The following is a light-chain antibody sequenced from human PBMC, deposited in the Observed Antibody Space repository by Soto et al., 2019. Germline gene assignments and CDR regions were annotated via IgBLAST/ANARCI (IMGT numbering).Light chain of an antibody. CDR1: QSVGNQ. CDR3: QQYNNWPPVT. Sequence: EIVMTQSPAALSVSPGERTTLSCMASQSVGNQLAWYQQKPGRTPRLLMYDASTRATGIPARFSGSGSGTEFTLTTSSLQSEDFALYYCQQYNNWPPVTFGQGTRLE. CDR2: DAS. J-gene: IGKJ5*01. V-gene: IGKV3-15*01.